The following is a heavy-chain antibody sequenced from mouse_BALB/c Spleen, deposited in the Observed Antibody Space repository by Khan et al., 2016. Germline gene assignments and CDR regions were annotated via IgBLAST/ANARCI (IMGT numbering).Heavy chain of an antibody. V-gene: IGHV14-3*02. CDR2: IDPANGNT. J-gene: IGHJ3*01. Sequence: VQLQQSGAELVKPGASVKLSCTASGFNIKDTYMHWVKQRPEQGLEWIGRIDPANGNTKYDPKFQGKATITADTSSTTAYLQLSSLTSEDTAVYYCARSDGLRGFAYWGQGTLVTVSA. CDR3: ARSDGLRGFAY. CDR1: GFNIKDTY. D-gene: IGHD3-1*01.